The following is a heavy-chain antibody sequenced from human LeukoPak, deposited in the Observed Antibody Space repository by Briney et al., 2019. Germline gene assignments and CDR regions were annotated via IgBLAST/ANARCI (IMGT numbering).Heavy chain of an antibody. CDR1: GFTFSSYW. J-gene: IGHJ4*02. Sequence: PGGSLRLSCAASGFTFSSYWMSWVRQAPGKGLEWVANIKQDGSEKYYVDSVKGRFTISRDNAKNSLYLQMNSLRAEDTAVYYCARDSPNYDYLWGSYSDYWGQGTLVTVSS. D-gene: IGHD3-16*01. CDR2: IKQDGSEK. CDR3: ARDSPNYDYLWGSYSDY. V-gene: IGHV3-7*01.